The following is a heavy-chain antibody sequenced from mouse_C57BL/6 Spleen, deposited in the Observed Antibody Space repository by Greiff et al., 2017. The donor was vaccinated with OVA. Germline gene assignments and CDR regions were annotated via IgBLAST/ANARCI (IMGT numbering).Heavy chain of an antibody. CDR1: GFTFSDYY. V-gene: IGHV5-16*01. CDR3: AREESYDYDERAWFAY. D-gene: IGHD2-4*01. J-gene: IGHJ3*01. Sequence: EVMLVESEGGLVQPGRSMKLSCTASGFTFSDYYMAWVRQVPEKGLEWVANINYDGSSTYYLDSLKSRFIISRDNAKNILYLQMSSLKSEDTATYYCAREESYDYDERAWFAYWGQGTLVTVSA. CDR2: INYDGSST.